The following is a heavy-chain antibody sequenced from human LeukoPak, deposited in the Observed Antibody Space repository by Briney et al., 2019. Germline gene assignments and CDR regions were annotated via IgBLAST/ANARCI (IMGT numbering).Heavy chain of an antibody. D-gene: IGHD2-21*02. CDR2: ISSTSSYI. V-gene: IGHV3-21*01. Sequence: GGSLRLSCAASGFTFSSYFMNWVRQAPGKGLEWVSSISSTSSYIYYADSVKGRFTISRDNAKNSLYLQMNSLRAEDTAAYYCARGLCGGDCYSDWGQGTLVTVSS. CDR3: ARGLCGGDCYSD. J-gene: IGHJ4*02. CDR1: GFTFSSYF.